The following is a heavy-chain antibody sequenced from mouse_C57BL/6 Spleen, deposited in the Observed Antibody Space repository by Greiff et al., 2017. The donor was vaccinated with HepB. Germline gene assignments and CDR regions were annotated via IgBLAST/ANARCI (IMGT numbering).Heavy chain of an antibody. CDR3: SYGRDAMDY. V-gene: IGHV14-4*01. J-gene: IGHJ4*01. D-gene: IGHD1-1*01. CDR2: IDPENGDT. CDR1: GFNIKDDY. Sequence: VQLQQSGAELVRPGASVKLSCTASGFNIKDDYMHWVKQRPEQGLEWIGWIDPENGDTEYASKFQGKATITADTSANTAYLQLSSLTSEDTAVYYCSYGRDAMDYWGQGTSVTVSS.